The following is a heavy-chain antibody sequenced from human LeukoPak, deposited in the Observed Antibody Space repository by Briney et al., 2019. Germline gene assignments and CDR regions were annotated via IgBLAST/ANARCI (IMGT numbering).Heavy chain of an antibody. V-gene: IGHV3-30*03. CDR1: GFTFSSYG. J-gene: IGHJ4*02. CDR2: ISYDGSNK. D-gene: IGHD6-13*01. CDR3: ASGIAAASTVSFDY. Sequence: GGSLRLSCAASGFTFSSYGMHWVRQAPGKGLEWVAVISYDGSNKYYADSVKGRFTISRDNSKNTLYLQMNSLRAEDTAVYYCASGIAAASTVSFDYWGQGTLVTVSS.